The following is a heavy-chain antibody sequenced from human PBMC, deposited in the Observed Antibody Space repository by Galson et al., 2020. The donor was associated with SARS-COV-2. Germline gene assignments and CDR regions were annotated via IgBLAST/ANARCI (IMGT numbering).Heavy chain of an antibody. CDR2: IYHTGSP. J-gene: IGHJ4*02. V-gene: IGHV4-30-2*01. Sequence: SETLSLTCAVSGGSISSAGSSWSWIRQPPGKGLEWIGYIYHTGSPYYNPSLKSRVTISVDRSKNQFSLNLSSVTAADTAVYFCARGPYYFHTSGYSYQEGGGWSFDSWGQGTLVTVSS. CDR3: ARGPYYFHTSGYSYQEGGGWSFDS. D-gene: IGHD3-22*01. CDR1: GGSISSAGSS.